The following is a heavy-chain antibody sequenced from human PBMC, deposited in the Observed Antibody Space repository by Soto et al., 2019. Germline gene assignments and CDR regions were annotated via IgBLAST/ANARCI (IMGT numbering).Heavy chain of an antibody. J-gene: IGHJ4*02. V-gene: IGHV3-33*01. Sequence: GGSLRLSCAASGFTFSSYAMHWVRQAPDKGLEWVAVIWYDGSSTSYAESVKGRFTISRDNAKNTLYLQMNSLRAEDTAVYYCARDPGTGYYDSSGYYYDWGQGTLVTVSS. CDR2: IWYDGSST. D-gene: IGHD3-22*01. CDR1: GFTFSSYA. CDR3: ARDPGTGYYDSSGYYYD.